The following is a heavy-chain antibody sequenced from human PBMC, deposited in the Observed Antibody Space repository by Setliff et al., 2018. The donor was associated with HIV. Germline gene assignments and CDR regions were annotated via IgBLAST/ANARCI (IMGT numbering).Heavy chain of an antibody. D-gene: IGHD3-9*01. V-gene: IGHV3-48*01. Sequence: PSETLSLSCAASGFSFNSYWMHWVRQAPGKGLEWLSYINSVSNNIHYADSVKGRFTVSRDNAGNSLFLQMNSLRVEDTAVYYCARTGGYFDWLGSSYVDYWGQGTLVTVSS. CDR2: INSVSNNI. J-gene: IGHJ4*02. CDR3: ARTGGYFDWLGSSYVDY. CDR1: GFSFNSYW.